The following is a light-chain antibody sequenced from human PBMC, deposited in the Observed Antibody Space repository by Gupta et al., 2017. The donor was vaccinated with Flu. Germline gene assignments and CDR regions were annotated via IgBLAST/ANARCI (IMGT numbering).Light chain of an antibody. V-gene: IGLV3-25*03. CDR1: ILTRYR. CDR3: QSADDSVSYV. J-gene: IGLJ1*01. Sequence: SYELTQPPSVSVSPGQTARITCPGDILTRYRAYWYQQKPGQAPVVVIYRDTERPSGTPERFSGSASGSTATLTIFGVQAEDEADYYCQSADDSVSYVFGPGTKVTVL. CDR2: RDT.